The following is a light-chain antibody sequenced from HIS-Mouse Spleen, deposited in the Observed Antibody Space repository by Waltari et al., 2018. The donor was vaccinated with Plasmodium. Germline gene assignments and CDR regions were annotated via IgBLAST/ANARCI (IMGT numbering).Light chain of an antibody. Sequence: EIVLTQSPATLSLSPRESATLSCRASQSVSSYLAWYQQKPGQAPRLLIYDASNRATGIPARFSGSGSGTDFTLTISSLEPEDFAVYYCQQRSNWLHTFGQGTKLEIK. V-gene: IGKV3-11*01. J-gene: IGKJ2*01. CDR3: QQRSNWLHT. CDR2: DAS. CDR1: QSVSSY.